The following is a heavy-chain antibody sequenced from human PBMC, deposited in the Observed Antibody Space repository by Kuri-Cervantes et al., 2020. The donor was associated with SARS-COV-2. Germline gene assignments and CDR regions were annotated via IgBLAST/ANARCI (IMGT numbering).Heavy chain of an antibody. J-gene: IGHJ5*02. D-gene: IGHD3-22*01. V-gene: IGHV4-38-2*01. CDR1: GYSISSGYY. CDR2: IYQSGST. Sequence: SLTLSLTCAVSGYSISSGYYWGWIRQPPGKGLEWIGSIYQSGSTYYNPTLKSRVTISVDTSKNQFSLKLVSVTAADTAVYYCARLSYYYDSSGYYGGNWFDPWGQGTLVTVSS. CDR3: ARLSYYYDSSGYYGGNWFDP.